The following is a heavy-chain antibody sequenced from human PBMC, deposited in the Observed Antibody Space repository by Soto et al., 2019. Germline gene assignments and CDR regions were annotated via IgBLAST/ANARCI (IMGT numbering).Heavy chain of an antibody. Sequence: PGGSLRLSCAASGFPFSNYGMSWVRQAPGKGLEWVSVVSGSGGRTYNADSVKGRFTISRDNLKNTLFLQMDSLRAEDTAIYYCAKGGAQWQVVGYYLDYWGQGTLVTVSS. J-gene: IGHJ4*02. D-gene: IGHD6-19*01. CDR1: GFPFSNYG. CDR3: AKGGAQWQVVGYYLDY. V-gene: IGHV3-23*01. CDR2: VSGSGGRT.